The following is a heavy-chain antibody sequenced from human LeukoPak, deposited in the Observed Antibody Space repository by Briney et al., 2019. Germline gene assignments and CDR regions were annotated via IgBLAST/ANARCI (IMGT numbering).Heavy chain of an antibody. J-gene: IGHJ3*02. CDR2: IFHSGST. CDR3: ARHSQWGVVEWTFDI. V-gene: IGHV4-39*01. D-gene: IGHD3-16*01. Sequence: PSETLSLTCTVSGGSISSGSYYWGWIRQPPGKGLEWIATIFHSGSTYYNPSLESRVTISVDTSKNQFSLKLSSVTATDTAMYYCARHSQWGVVEWTFDIWGQGTMVTVSS. CDR1: GGSISSGSYY.